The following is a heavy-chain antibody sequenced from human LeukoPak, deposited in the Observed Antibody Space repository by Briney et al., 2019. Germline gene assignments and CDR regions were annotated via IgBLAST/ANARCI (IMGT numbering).Heavy chain of an antibody. Sequence: GGSLRLSCAASGFTFSDYWMTWVRQAPGKGLEWVANIKQDGSEKDYVDSVKGRFTISRDNSKNTLYLQMNSLRPEDTAVYYCAKDGADLRYWYFDLWGRGTLVTVSS. CDR1: GFTFSDYW. D-gene: IGHD3-16*01. V-gene: IGHV3-7*01. CDR3: AKDGADLRYWYFDL. CDR2: IKQDGSEK. J-gene: IGHJ2*01.